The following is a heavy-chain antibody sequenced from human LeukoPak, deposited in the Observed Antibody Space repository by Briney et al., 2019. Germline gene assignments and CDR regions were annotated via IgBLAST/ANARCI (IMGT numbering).Heavy chain of an antibody. D-gene: IGHD3-22*01. V-gene: IGHV1-8*01. CDR3: ARNLHYYDSSGYYYYYGMDV. Sequence: GASVKVSCKASGYTFTSYDINWVRQATGQGLEWMGWMNPNSGNTGYAQKFQGRVTMTRNTSICTAYMELSSLRSEDTAVYYCARNLHYYDSSGYYYYYGMDVWGQGTTVTVSS. J-gene: IGHJ6*02. CDR1: GYTFTSYD. CDR2: MNPNSGNT.